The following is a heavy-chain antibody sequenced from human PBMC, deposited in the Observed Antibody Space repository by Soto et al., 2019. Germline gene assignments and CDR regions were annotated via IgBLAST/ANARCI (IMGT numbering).Heavy chain of an antibody. V-gene: IGHV1-2*04. J-gene: IGHJ3*02. CDR2: INPNIGGT. CDR3: ARVLWFGELLQHDAFDI. Sequence: GASVKVSCKASGYTFTGYYMHWVRQAPGQGLEWMGWINPNIGGTNYAQKFQGWVTMTRDTSISTAYMELSRLRSDDTAVYYCARVLWFGELLQHDAFDIWGQGTMVTVSS. D-gene: IGHD3-10*01. CDR1: GYTFTGYY.